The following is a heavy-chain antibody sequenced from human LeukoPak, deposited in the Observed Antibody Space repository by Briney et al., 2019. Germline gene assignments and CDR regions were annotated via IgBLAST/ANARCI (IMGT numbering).Heavy chain of an antibody. CDR2: IYYSGST. D-gene: IGHD2-15*01. Sequence: SETLSLTCTVSGGSISSGDYYWSWIRQPPGKGLEWIGYIYYSGSTYYNPSLKRRVTLSVDTSKNQFSLKLSSVTAADTAVYYCARAGGYCSGGSCYHFDYWGQGTLVTVSS. V-gene: IGHV4-30-4*08. CDR1: GGSISSGDYY. CDR3: ARAGGYCSGGSCYHFDY. J-gene: IGHJ4*02.